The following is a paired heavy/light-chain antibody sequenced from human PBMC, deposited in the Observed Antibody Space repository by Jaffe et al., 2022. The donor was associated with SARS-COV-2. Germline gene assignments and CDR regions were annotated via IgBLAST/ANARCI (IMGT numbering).Light chain of an antibody. Sequence: DIQLTQSPSFLSASVGDRVTITCRASQDIRIYVAWYQQKPGQAPNLLIYGASTLQSGVPSRFSGSGSGTEFTLTIRSLQPDDFATYYCQHLDSYPIMFGQGTRLEIK. CDR3: QHLDSYPIM. CDR1: QDIRIY. CDR2: GAS. V-gene: IGKV1-9*01. J-gene: IGKJ5*01.
Heavy chain of an antibody. CDR2: IYASGNF. V-gene: IGHV4-61*02. D-gene: IGHD6-19*01. Sequence: QVQLQESGPGLVKPSETLSLTCTVSGGSIKNGRGSVRNGDVSWSWIRQPAGKRLEWIGRIYASGNFNYNPPLESRVTISRDTSKNQFSLRLNSVTAADTAIYYCAREIYRGAWYVDNWGQGTRVTVSS. CDR3: AREIYRGAWYVDN. CDR1: GGSIKNGRGS. J-gene: IGHJ4*02.